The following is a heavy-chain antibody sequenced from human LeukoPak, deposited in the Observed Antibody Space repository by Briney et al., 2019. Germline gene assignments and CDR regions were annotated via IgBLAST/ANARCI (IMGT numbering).Heavy chain of an antibody. V-gene: IGHV4-31*03. CDR3: ARAQSDLQFFDF. Sequence: SQTLSLTCTVSGVSLSSGGYYWSWLRHLPGKGLEWIGYTYYSGNSYSNPSLKNRLTISVATSKNQFSLKVNSVTAADTAVYYCARAQSDLQFFDFWGQGTLVTVSS. J-gene: IGHJ4*02. CDR2: TYYSGNS. D-gene: IGHD3/OR15-3a*01. CDR1: GVSLSSGGYY.